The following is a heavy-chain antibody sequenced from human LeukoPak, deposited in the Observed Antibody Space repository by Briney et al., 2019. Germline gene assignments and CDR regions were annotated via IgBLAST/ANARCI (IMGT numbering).Heavy chain of an antibody. CDR2: INHSGST. CDR3: GGDYVWGGLPFNPFYY. V-gene: IGHV4-34*01. J-gene: IGHJ4*02. CDR1: GGSFSGYY. Sequence: KASETLSLTCAVYGGSFSGYYWSWIRQPPGKGLEWIGEINHSGSTNYNPSLKSRVTISVDTSKNQFSLKLSSVTAADTAVYYCGGDYVWGGLPFNPFYYWGQGTLVTVSS. D-gene: IGHD3-16*01.